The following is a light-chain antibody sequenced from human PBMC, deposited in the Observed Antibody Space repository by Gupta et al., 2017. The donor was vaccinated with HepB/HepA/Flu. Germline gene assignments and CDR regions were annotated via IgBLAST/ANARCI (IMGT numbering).Light chain of an antibody. J-gene: IGKJ3*01. CDR2: GAS. CDR3: QHYDCNPAIT. V-gene: IGKV4-1*01. Sequence: EIVMTQSPDSLAVCLGERATIDCKSSQSVSYSSNNKNYLAWYQQRPGQPPKLLIYGASARAAGVPDRFSGSGSGTDFTLTISSLQVEDVAVYYCQHYDCNPAITFGPGTKVDIK. CDR1: QSVSYSSNNKNY.